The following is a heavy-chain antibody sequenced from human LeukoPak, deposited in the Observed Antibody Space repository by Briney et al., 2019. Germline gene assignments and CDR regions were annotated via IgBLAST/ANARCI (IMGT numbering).Heavy chain of an antibody. Sequence: GGSLRLSCAASGFTFSSYSMNWVRQAPGKGLEWVSYISSSSGSIYYADSVKGRFTISRDNAKNSLYLQMNSLRAEDTAVYYCARIAAAGTVGYWGQGTLVTVSS. CDR1: GFTFSSYS. D-gene: IGHD6-13*01. J-gene: IGHJ4*02. CDR2: ISSSSGSI. CDR3: ARIAAAGTVGY. V-gene: IGHV3-48*01.